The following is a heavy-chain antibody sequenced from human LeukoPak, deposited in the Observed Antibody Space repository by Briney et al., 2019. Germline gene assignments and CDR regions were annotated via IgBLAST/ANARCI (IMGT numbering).Heavy chain of an antibody. CDR1: GFTFSYYS. D-gene: IGHD3-22*01. V-gene: IGHV3-48*04. CDR2: IRSSGSPI. J-gene: IGHJ3*02. Sequence: HPGGSLRLSCVASGFTFSYYSMNWVRQAPGKGLEWISHIRSSGSPIYYADSVKGRFTISRDNAKNSLYLQMNSLRAEDTAVYYCARSEVNTFDIWGQGTMVTVSS. CDR3: ARSEVNTFDI.